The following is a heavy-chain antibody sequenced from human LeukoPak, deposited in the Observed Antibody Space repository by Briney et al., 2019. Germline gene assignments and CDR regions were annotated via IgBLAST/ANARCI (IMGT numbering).Heavy chain of an antibody. V-gene: IGHV4-59*01. Sequence: SETLSLTCTVSGGSISSYYWSWIRQPPGKGLEWIGYIYYSGSTNYNPSLKSRVTISVDTSKNQFYLKLSSVTAADTAVYYCARGGYSSGWYGNDAFDIWGQGTMVTVSS. D-gene: IGHD6-19*01. CDR1: GGSISSYY. CDR2: IYYSGST. CDR3: ARGGYSSGWYGNDAFDI. J-gene: IGHJ3*02.